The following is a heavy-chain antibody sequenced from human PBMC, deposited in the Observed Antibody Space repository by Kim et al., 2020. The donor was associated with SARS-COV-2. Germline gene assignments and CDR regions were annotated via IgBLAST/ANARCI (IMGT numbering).Heavy chain of an antibody. Sequence: GGSLRLSCAASGFTFSSYGMHWVRQAPGKGLEWVAVISYDGSNKYYADSVKGRFTISRDNSKNTLYLQMNSLRAEDTAVYYCAKDPYYYDSSGYYEHTLAPYFAYWGQGTLVTVSS. J-gene: IGHJ4*02. D-gene: IGHD3-22*01. CDR1: GFTFSSYG. CDR2: ISYDGSNK. CDR3: AKDPYYYDSSGYYEHTLAPYFAY. V-gene: IGHV3-30*18.